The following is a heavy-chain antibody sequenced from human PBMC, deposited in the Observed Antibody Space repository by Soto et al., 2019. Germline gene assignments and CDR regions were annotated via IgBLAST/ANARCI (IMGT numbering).Heavy chain of an antibody. V-gene: IGHV4-38-2*02. CDR1: NFSISSAYY. CDR2: VYHTGNT. J-gene: IGHJ6*02. D-gene: IGHD3-22*01. Sequence: KPSETLSLTCGVSNFSISSAYYWAWIRQPPGKGLEWIASVYHTGNTYFNPSLKSRVTISVDTSKNQFSLRLRSVTAADTAIYYCARDRIVTKPPAPYYLYYGVDVWGQGTTVTVSS. CDR3: ARDRIVTKPPAPYYLYYGVDV.